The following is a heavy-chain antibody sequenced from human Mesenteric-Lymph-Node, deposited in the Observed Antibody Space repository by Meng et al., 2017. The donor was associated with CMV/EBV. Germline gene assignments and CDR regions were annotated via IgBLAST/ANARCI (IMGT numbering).Heavy chain of an antibody. CDR2: INPNTGDT. CDR1: GYTFTGFY. V-gene: IGHV1-2*02. Sequence: ASVKVSCKASGYTFTGFYIHWVRQAPGQGLEWMGCINPNTGDTNHAQKIQGRVTVTSDTSISTAYMELSSLTSDDTAVYYCARAEAAAGTYYYYGMDVWGQGTTVTVSS. D-gene: IGHD6-13*01. J-gene: IGHJ6*02. CDR3: ARAEAAAGTYYYYGMDV.